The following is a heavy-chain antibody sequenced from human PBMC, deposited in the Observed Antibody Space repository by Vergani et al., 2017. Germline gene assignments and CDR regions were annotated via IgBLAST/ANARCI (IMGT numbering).Heavy chain of an antibody. CDR1: GGSFSGYY. CDR2: INHSGST. D-gene: IGHD6-13*01. V-gene: IGHV4-34*01. J-gene: IGHJ3*02. CDR3: ARAIAGSKHDAFDI. Sequence: QVQLQQWGAGLLKPSETLSLTCAVYGGSFSGYYWSWIRQPPGKGLEWIGEINHSGSTNYNPSLKSRVTISVDTSKNQFSLKLSSVTAADTAVYYCARAIAGSKHDAFDIWGQGTMVTVSS.